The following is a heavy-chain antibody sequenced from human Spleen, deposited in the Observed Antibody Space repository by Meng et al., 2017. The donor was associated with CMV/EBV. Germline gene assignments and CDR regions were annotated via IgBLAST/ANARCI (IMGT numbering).Heavy chain of an antibody. CDR1: GFTFSSYA. Sequence: GESLKISCAASGFTFSSYAMHWVRQAPGKGLEYVSAISSNGGTTYYADSVKGRFTISRDNSKNTLWLQMGSLRAEDMAVYYCARGQRYNYGTTDYWGQGTLVTVSS. CDR3: ARGQRYNYGTTDY. CDR2: ISSNGGTT. V-gene: IGHV3-64*02. J-gene: IGHJ4*02. D-gene: IGHD5-18*01.